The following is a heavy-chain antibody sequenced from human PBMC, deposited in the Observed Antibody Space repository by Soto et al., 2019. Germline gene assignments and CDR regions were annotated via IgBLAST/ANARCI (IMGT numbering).Heavy chain of an antibody. J-gene: IGHJ4*02. V-gene: IGHV3-15*01. CDR3: TTAEGYDYIWGSYRPYFDY. D-gene: IGHD3-16*02. CDR1: GFTFSNAW. CDR2: IKSKTDGGTT. Sequence: GGSLRLSCAASGFTFSNAWMSWVRQAPGKGLEWVGRIKSKTDGGTTDYAAPVKGRFTISRDDSKNTLYLQMNSLKTEDTAVYYCTTAEGYDYIWGSYRPYFDYWGQGTLVTVSS.